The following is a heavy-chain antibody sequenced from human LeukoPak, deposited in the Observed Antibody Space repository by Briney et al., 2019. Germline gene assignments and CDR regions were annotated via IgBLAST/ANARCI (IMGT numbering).Heavy chain of an antibody. D-gene: IGHD1-26*01. CDR3: AKVKSGTYYNFDS. V-gene: IGHV3-23*01. CDR2: ISGSGSST. Sequence: PGGSLRLSCAASGFTFSAYAMTWVRQAPGKGLEWVSGISGSGSSTYYADSAKGRFTISRDNSKNTLYLQMNSLRAEDTAAYYCAKVKSGTYYNFDSWGQGTLVTVSS. CDR1: GFTFSAYA. J-gene: IGHJ4*02.